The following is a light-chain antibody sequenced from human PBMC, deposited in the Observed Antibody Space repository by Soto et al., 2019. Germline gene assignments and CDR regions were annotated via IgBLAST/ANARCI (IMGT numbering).Light chain of an antibody. J-gene: IGKJ1*01. CDR1: QSVSSS. V-gene: IGKV3-11*01. Sequence: TQSPSTLSVSPGERATLSCRASQSVSSSLAWCQQKPGQAPRLLIYDASNRATGIPARFSGSGSGTDFTLTVSSLEPEDFAFYYCQQRSSWPLTFGQGTKVDIK. CDR3: QQRSSWPLT. CDR2: DAS.